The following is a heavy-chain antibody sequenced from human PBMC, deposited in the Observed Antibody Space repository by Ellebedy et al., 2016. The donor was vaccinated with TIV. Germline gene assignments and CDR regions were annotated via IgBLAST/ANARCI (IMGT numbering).Heavy chain of an antibody. CDR3: ARSRIITGAYDAFHI. D-gene: IGHD1-1*01. CDR1: GGSISSRSYY. Sequence: MPGGSLRLSCVVSGGSISSRSYYWGWIRQPPGKGLEWIGNVNYRGSTDYNPSLESRITISVDTSKNQFSLRLTSVTAADSAAYFCARSRIITGAYDAFHIWGQGTMVTVST. CDR2: VNYRGST. J-gene: IGHJ3*02. V-gene: IGHV4-39*01.